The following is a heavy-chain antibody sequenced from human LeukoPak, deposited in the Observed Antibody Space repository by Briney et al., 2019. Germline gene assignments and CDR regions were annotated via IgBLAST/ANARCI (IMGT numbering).Heavy chain of an antibody. CDR3: VRGRTTVTTWFDP. D-gene: IGHD4-17*01. CDR2: IRYDGSNK. CDR1: GFTFSSYG. V-gene: IGHV3-30*02. Sequence: GGSLRLSCAASGFTFSSYGMHWVRQAPGKGLEWVAFIRYDGSNKYYADSVKGRFTISRDNSKNTLYLQMNSLRAEDTAVYYCVRGRTTVTTWFDPWGQGTLVTVSS. J-gene: IGHJ5*02.